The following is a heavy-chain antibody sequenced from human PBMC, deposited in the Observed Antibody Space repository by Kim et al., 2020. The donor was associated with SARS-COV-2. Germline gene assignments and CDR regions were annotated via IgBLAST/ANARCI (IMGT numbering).Heavy chain of an antibody. Sequence: GGSLRLSCTASGFAVTSTYMSWVRQAPGKGLEWVSVINAVGPTYYADSVKGRFIISRDSSKNTLHLQMNSLTVDDTAVYYCASDEGYPNGLGDWGQGPTV. CDR1: GFAVTSTY. CDR3: ASDEGYPNGLGD. CDR2: INAVGPT. V-gene: IGHV3-66*01. D-gene: IGHD2-15*01. J-gene: IGHJ6*02.